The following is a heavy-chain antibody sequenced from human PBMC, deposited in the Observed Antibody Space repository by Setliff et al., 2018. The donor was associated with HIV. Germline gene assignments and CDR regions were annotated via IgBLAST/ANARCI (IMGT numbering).Heavy chain of an antibody. CDR3: ARGTLVVPDARDYYYYLDI. J-gene: IGHJ6*03. D-gene: IGHD2-2*01. CDR2: IKHSGST. Sequence: SETLSLTCAVYGGSFSGYYGTWIRQPPGKGLEWIGEIKHSGSTNDNPSLKSRLTISVDTSKNQFSLRLRSVTAADSAVYYCARGTLVVPDARDYYYYLDIWGQGNTVSVSS. V-gene: IGHV4-34*01. CDR1: GGSFSGYY.